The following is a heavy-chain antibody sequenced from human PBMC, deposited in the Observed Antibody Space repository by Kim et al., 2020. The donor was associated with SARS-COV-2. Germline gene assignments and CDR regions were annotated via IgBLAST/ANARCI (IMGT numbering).Heavy chain of an antibody. Sequence: SETLSLTCTVSGGSSSSNNWSWIRQRPRPGLEWDGFGYYCSSSNYNHCLTSQIPISVDTSKNQISLNLTPVTAADSDMDFCSRASVWSGFYYYFHG. CDR2: GYYCSSS. D-gene: IGHD3-16*01. CDR3: SRASVWSGFYYYFHG. J-gene: IGHJ6*01. CDR1: GGSSSSNN. V-gene: IGHV4-59*13.